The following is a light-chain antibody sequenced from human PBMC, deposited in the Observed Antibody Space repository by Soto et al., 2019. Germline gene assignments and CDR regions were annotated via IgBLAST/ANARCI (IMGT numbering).Light chain of an antibody. V-gene: IGLV2-14*01. CDR1: SSDVGGYNY. CDR2: DVS. CDR3: TSYTTSSTLV. Sequence: QSALTQPASVSGSPGQSITISCTGTSSDVGGYNYVSWYQQYPGNAPQLMISDVSNRPSGVSNRFSGSKSGNTASLTISGLQAEDEADYYCTSYTTSSTLVFGTGTKVTVL. J-gene: IGLJ1*01.